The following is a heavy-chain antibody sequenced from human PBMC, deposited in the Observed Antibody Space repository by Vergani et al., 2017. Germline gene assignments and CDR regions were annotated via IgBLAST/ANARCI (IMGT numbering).Heavy chain of an antibody. J-gene: IGHJ4*02. Sequence: QVQVVQSRAEVKKSGASAKVSCKTSGYTFSNYYMHWVRQAPGQGLEWMGIINPSGGHTNYAQKFQGRVTMTRDTSTSTVYMELSSLRSEDTAIYYCARGDYGILTGYRYWGQGTLVTVSA. CDR1: GYTFSNYY. D-gene: IGHD3-9*01. V-gene: IGHV1-46*03. CDR2: INPSGGHT. CDR3: ARGDYGILTGYRY.